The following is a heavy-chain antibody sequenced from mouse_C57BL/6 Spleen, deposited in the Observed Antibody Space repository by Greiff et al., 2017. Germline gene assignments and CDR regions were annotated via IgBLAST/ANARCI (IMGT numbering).Heavy chain of an antibody. Sequence: EVQLVESGGGLVQPKGSLKLSCAASGFSFNTYAMNWVRQAPGKGLEWVARIRSKSNNYATYYADSVKDRFTISRDDSESMLYLQMNNLKTEDTAMYYCGRHEGLRRSMDYWGQGTSVTVSS. CDR2: IRSKSNNYAT. CDR1: GFSFNTYA. D-gene: IGHD2-4*01. V-gene: IGHV10-1*01. CDR3: GRHEGLRRSMDY. J-gene: IGHJ4*01.